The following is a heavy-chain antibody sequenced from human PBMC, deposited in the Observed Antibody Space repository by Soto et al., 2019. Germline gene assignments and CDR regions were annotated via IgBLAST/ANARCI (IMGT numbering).Heavy chain of an antibody. V-gene: IGHV3-9*01. D-gene: IGHD7-27*01. Sequence: PGGSLRDSSAASGFNFGDYAMHWVRQAPGKGLEWVSGLNWNSVTAGYADSVKGRFSISRDNGKNALYLQMTSLRPEDTAFYYCAKDISGANPVPTYASRGQGTLVPGSS. J-gene: IGHJ1*01. CDR2: LNWNSVTA. CDR3: AKDISGANPVPTYAS. CDR1: GFNFGDYA.